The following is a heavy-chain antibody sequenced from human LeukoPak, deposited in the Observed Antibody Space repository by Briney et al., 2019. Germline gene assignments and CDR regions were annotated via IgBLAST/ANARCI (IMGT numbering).Heavy chain of an antibody. Sequence: GGSLTLSCAASGFTFSSFSMSWVRQGPGTGLEWVSAISADGDTKFYADSVKGRFTISRDNSKNTLFLHLNSLRVEDTAVYSCAKELITERTPGVDSWGQGTRAAVSS. CDR3: AKELITERTPGVDS. D-gene: IGHD3-16*01. CDR2: ISADGDTK. CDR1: GFTFSSFS. V-gene: IGHV3-23*01. J-gene: IGHJ4*02.